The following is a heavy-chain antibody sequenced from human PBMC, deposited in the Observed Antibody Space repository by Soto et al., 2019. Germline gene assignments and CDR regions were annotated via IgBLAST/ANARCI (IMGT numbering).Heavy chain of an antibody. Sequence: ASVKVSCKASGYTFIRYAMHWVRQAPGQRLEWMGWINVGNGNTKYSQKFQGRVTITRDTSASTAYVELSSLTSEDTAVYYCARDRRQVPVLGLYYYDYWGQGPLVTSPQ. D-gene: IGHD3-16*01. CDR1: GYTFIRYA. J-gene: IGHJ4*02. CDR2: INVGNGNT. V-gene: IGHV1-3*01. CDR3: ARDRRQVPVLGLYYYDY.